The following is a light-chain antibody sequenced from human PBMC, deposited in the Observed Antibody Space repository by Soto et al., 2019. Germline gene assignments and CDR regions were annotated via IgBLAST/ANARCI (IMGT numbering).Light chain of an antibody. CDR1: QSISYW. CDR2: KAS. J-gene: IGKJ1*01. V-gene: IGKV1-5*03. Sequence: DIQMTQSPSTLSASVGDRVTITCRASQSISYWLAWYQQKPGKAPKLLIYKASSLENGVSSRFSGSGSGTEFTLTISSLQPDDFATYYCLQYNSYSWTFGQGTEVEVK. CDR3: LQYNSYSWT.